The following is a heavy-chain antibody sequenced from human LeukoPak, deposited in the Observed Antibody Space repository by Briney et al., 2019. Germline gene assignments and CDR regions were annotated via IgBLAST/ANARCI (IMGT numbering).Heavy chain of an antibody. CDR1: GYTFTSYD. Sequence: GASVKVSCKASGYTFTSYDIYWVRQATGQGLVWMGWMNPNSGNTGYAQKFQGRVTMTRNTSISTAYMELSSLRSEDTAEYYCARGVRDIVVVPAASYYFDYWGQGTLVTVSS. V-gene: IGHV1-8*01. D-gene: IGHD2-2*01. CDR2: MNPNSGNT. CDR3: ARGVRDIVVVPAASYYFDY. J-gene: IGHJ4*02.